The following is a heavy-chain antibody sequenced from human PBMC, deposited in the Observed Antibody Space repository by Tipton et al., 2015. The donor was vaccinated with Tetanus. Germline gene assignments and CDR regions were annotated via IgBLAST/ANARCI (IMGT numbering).Heavy chain of an antibody. J-gene: IGHJ5*02. CDR2: IYYNGNT. D-gene: IGHD2-21*02. CDR3: SRTAVNWFDP. V-gene: IGHV4-39*01. CDR1: GGSINSGTFY. Sequence: GLVKPSETLSLTCTVSGGSINSGTFYWDWIRQTPGKGLEWIGNIYYNGNTLQNPSLKSRVTMSLDKSKNQFSLKLRSVTAADTAFYYCSRTAVNWFDPWGPGILVTVPS.